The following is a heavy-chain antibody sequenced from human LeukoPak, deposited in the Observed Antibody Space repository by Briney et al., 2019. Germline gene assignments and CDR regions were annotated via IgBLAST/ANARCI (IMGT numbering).Heavy chain of an antibody. D-gene: IGHD2-2*01. J-gene: IGHJ6*03. Sequence: ASVKVSCKASGYTFTGYYMHWVRQAPGQGLEWMGWINPYSGATNYAQEFQGRVTMTRDTSINTASMELSRLRSDDTAVYYCAKDGRVRSVVAPAARYCYMDVWGKGTTVTVSS. CDR2: INPYSGAT. CDR3: AKDGRVRSVVAPAARYCYMDV. V-gene: IGHV1-2*02. CDR1: GYTFTGYY.